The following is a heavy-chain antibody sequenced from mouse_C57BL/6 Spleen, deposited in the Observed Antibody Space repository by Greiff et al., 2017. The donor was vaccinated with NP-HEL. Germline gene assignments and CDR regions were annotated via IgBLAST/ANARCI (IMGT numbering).Heavy chain of an antibody. Sequence: QVQLQQPGAELVKPGASVKLSCKASGYTFTSYWMHWVKQRPGRGLEWIGRIDPKSGGTKYNEKFKSKATLTVAKPSRTASMQISSLTSEDSAGYYCARYYYGCYFYVWGTGTTVTVSS. CDR3: ARYYYGCYFYV. CDR2: IDPKSGGT. J-gene: IGHJ1*03. CDR1: GYTFTSYW. V-gene: IGHV1-72*01. D-gene: IGHD1-1*01.